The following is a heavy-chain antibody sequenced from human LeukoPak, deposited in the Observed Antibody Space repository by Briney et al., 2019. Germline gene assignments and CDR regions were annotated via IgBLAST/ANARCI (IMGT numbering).Heavy chain of an antibody. J-gene: IGHJ4*02. V-gene: IGHV3-23*01. CDR2: ISGSGGST. D-gene: IGHD3-22*01. Sequence: PGGSLRLSCAASGFTFSSYAMSWVRQAPGKGLEWVSAISGSGGSTYYADSVKGRFTISRDNSKNSLYLQMNSLRAEDAAVYYCAKADSRGYYVDYWGQGTLVTVSS. CDR3: AKADSRGYYVDY. CDR1: GFTFSSYA.